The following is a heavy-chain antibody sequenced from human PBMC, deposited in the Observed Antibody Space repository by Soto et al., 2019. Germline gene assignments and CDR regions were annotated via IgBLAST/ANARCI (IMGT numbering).Heavy chain of an antibody. CDR2: IRQDGSEK. Sequence: EVQLLESGGGLLQPGGSLTLSCVASGFTFRNYWMSWVRQAPGKGLEWLANIRQDGSEKFYVDSVKGRFTISRDNAESSLYLHMNRLRAEDTAVYYCARDPNYGNPDYWGQGTLVTVSS. D-gene: IGHD1-7*01. CDR1: GFTFRNYW. V-gene: IGHV3-7*01. J-gene: IGHJ4*02. CDR3: ARDPNYGNPDY.